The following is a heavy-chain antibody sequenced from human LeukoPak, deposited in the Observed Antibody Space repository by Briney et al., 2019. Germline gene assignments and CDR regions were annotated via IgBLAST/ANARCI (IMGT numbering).Heavy chain of an antibody. CDR2: IYYSGST. Sequence: SETLSLTCTVSGGSISSSSYYWGWIRQPPGKGLEWIGSIYYSGSTYYNPPLKSRVTISVDTSKNQFSLKLSSVTAADTAVYYCARRYSTGWYNYWGQGTLVTVSS. CDR1: GGSISSSSYY. CDR3: ARRYSTGWYNY. J-gene: IGHJ4*02. D-gene: IGHD6-19*01. V-gene: IGHV4-39*01.